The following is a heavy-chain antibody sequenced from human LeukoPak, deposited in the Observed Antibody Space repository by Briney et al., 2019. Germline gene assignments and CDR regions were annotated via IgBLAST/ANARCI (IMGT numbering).Heavy chain of an antibody. Sequence: SETLSLICAVYGGSFSGYFWSWIRQPPGKGLEWIGEINHSGSTNYNPSLKSRVTISVDTSKNQFSLKLSSVTAADTAVYYCARTGLTTVTQRGSDYYYYMDVWGKGTTVTISS. CDR3: ARTGLTTVTQRGSDYYYYMDV. D-gene: IGHD4-17*01. CDR2: INHSGST. J-gene: IGHJ6*03. V-gene: IGHV4-34*01. CDR1: GGSFSGYF.